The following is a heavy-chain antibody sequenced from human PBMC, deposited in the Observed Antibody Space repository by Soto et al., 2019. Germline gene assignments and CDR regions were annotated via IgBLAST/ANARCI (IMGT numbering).Heavy chain of an antibody. CDR1: GGSISSYY. V-gene: IGHV4-59*01. CDR3: ARVEYDILTGYLNWFDP. CDR2: IYYSGST. D-gene: IGHD3-9*01. Sequence: SETLSLTCTVSGGSISSYYWSWIRQPPRKGLEWIGYIYYSGSTNYNPSLKSRVTISVDTSKNQFSLKLSSVTAADTAVYYCARVEYDILTGYLNWFDPWGQGTLVTVSS. J-gene: IGHJ5*02.